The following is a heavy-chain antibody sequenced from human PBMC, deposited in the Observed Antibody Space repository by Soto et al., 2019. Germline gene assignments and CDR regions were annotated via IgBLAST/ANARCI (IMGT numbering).Heavy chain of an antibody. D-gene: IGHD4-17*01. CDR1: GGSISSYY. V-gene: IGHV4-59*08. CDR2: IYYSGNS. CDR3: ARHIHYGTTDWFDP. J-gene: IGHJ5*02. Sequence: SETLSLTCPVSGGSISSYYWTWIRQPPGKGLEWIGYIYYSGNSNYNPSLKSRVTMSVDTSKNQFSLKLSSVTAADTAVYYCARHIHYGTTDWFDPWGQGTLVTVSS.